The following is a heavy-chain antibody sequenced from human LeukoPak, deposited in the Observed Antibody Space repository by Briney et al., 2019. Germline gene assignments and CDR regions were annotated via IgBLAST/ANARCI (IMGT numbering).Heavy chain of an antibody. CDR3: ARDYYDSSGYYSPLFDY. Sequence: GGSLRLSCAASGFTFSTYWMNWVRQAPGKGLEWVSNIKQEGSKKHYVDSVKGRFTMSRDNAKNSLYLKMNSLRAEDPAVYYCARDYYDSSGYYSPLFDYWGQGTLVTVSS. CDR1: GFTFSTYW. J-gene: IGHJ4*02. V-gene: IGHV3-7*01. CDR2: IKQEGSKK. D-gene: IGHD3-22*01.